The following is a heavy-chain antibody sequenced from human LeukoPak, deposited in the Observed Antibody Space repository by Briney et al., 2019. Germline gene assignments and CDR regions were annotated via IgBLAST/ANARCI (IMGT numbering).Heavy chain of an antibody. Sequence: PSETLSLTCTVSGDSISSSSYYWGWIRQPPGKGLEWIGSIYYSGSTYYNPSLKSRVSISVDTSKNQFSLKLSSVTAADTAVYYSARQGTTIAAPPFYFDYWGQGTLVTVSS. CDR2: IYYSGST. CDR3: ARQGTTIAAPPFYFDY. CDR1: GDSISSSSYY. J-gene: IGHJ4*02. V-gene: IGHV4-39*01. D-gene: IGHD6-6*01.